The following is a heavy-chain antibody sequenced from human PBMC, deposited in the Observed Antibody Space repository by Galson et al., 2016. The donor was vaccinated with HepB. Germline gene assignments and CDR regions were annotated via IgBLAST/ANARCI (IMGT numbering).Heavy chain of an antibody. V-gene: IGHV3-48*02. Sequence: SLRLSCAASGFTFSSYSMNWVRQAPGKGLEWLSYINISSNVIHYADSVKGRFTISRDNAKNSLYLQLSTLRHEDTAMYYCARMYSGTYFAHFDYWGQGTLVTVSA. CDR3: ARMYSGTYFAHFDY. D-gene: IGHD3-10*01. CDR1: GFTFSSYS. CDR2: INISSNVI. J-gene: IGHJ4*02.